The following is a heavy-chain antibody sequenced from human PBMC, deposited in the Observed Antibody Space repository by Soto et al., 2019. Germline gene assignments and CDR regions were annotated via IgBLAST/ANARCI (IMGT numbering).Heavy chain of an antibody. CDR2: ISQDGDKE. V-gene: IGHV3-30-3*01. CDR1: GVTFINYS. D-gene: IGHD5-12*01. Sequence: GGSLRLSCAASGVTFINYSMHWVRQAPAKGLEWVAVISQDGDKEYYADSVKGRFTISRDNSKNTLYLQLNSLRPEDTAVYYCAREWSVANPGYWGQGTQVTVSS. J-gene: IGHJ4*02. CDR3: AREWSVANPGY.